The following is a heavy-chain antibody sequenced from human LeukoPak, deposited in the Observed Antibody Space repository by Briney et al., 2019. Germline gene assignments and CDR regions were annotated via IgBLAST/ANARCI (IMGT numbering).Heavy chain of an antibody. CDR2: ISNSGSTI. CDR1: GFTFSDYY. Sequence: GGSLRLSCAASGFTFSDYYMSWIRQAPGKGLEWVSSISNSGSTIYYADSVKGRFTISRDNAKNSLYLQMNSLRDEDTAIYYCARAGFLITFGGVISWGQGTLVTVSS. CDR3: ARAGFLITFGGVIS. J-gene: IGHJ5*02. V-gene: IGHV3-11*04. D-gene: IGHD3-16*02.